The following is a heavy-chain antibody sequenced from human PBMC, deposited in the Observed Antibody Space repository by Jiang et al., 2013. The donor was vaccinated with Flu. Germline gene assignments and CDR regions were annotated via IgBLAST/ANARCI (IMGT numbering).Heavy chain of an antibody. CDR3: ARFSLVVVVAATRWDYGMDV. D-gene: IGHD2-15*01. V-gene: IGHV6-1*01. Sequence: QTLSLTCAISGDSVSSNSAAWNWIRQSPSRGLEWLGRTYYRSKWYNDYAVSVKSRITINPDTSKNQFSLQLNSVTPEDTAVYYCARFSLVVVVAATRWDYGMDVWGPRDHGHRLL. J-gene: IGHJ6*01. CDR2: TYYRSKWYN. CDR1: GDSVSSNSAA.